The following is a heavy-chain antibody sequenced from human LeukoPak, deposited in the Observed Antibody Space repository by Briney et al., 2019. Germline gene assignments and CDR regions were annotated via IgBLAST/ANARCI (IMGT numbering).Heavy chain of an antibody. CDR3: ARLDLEYSSSSLFFDY. CDR2: INPNSGGT. CDR1: GYTFTGYY. V-gene: IGHV1-2*02. Sequence: ASVKVSCKASGYTFTGYYMHWVRQAPGQGLEWMGWINPNSGGTNYARKFQGRVTMTRDTSISTAYMELSRLRSDDTAVYYCARLDLEYSSSSLFFDYWGQGTLVTVSS. J-gene: IGHJ4*02. D-gene: IGHD6-6*01.